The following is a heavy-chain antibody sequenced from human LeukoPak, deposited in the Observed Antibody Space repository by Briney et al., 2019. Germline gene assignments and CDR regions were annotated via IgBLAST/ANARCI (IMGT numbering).Heavy chain of an antibody. CDR1: GYTFTGYY. V-gene: IGHV1-18*04. CDR3: ASSSLYATGWFDP. CDR2: ISAYNGNT. J-gene: IGHJ5*02. Sequence: ASVKVSCKASGYTFTGYYMHWVRQAPGQGLEWMGWISAYNGNTNYAQKLQGRVTMTTDTSTSTAYMELRSLRSDDTAVYYCASSSLYATGWFDPWGQGTLVTVSS. D-gene: IGHD6-13*01.